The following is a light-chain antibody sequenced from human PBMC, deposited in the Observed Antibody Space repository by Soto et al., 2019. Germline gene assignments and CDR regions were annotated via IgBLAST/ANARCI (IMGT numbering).Light chain of an antibody. Sequence: EIVMTQSPATLSVSLGGRSTLPCRASQSVSSNLAWYQQTPGQAPRLLIYGASTRATGIPARFSGSGSGTEFTLTISSLQSEDFAVYYCQQYNNWPPWTFGQGTKVDIK. J-gene: IGKJ1*01. CDR3: QQYNNWPPWT. V-gene: IGKV3-15*01. CDR2: GAS. CDR1: QSVSSN.